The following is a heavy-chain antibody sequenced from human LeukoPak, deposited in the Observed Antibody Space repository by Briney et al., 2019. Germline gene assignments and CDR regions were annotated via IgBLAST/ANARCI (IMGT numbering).Heavy chain of an antibody. Sequence: PSETLSLTCTVSNGDINNYYWSWVRQPPGKGLEWIGYIYYRGSTKYNPSLKSRVTISIDTSNDQVSLRLTSVTAADTAVYYCARSESGVQYFQLYFYIDAWGKGTTVTVSS. CDR3: ARSESGVQYFQLYFYIDA. CDR1: NGDINNYY. J-gene: IGHJ6*03. D-gene: IGHD2-2*01. V-gene: IGHV4-59*01. CDR2: IYYRGST.